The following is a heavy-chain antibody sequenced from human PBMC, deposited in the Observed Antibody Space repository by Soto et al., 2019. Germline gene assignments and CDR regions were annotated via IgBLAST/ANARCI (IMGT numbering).Heavy chain of an antibody. J-gene: IGHJ4*02. CDR2: INHSGST. CDR1: GGFFSGYY. Sequence: SETLSVTCAVYGGFFSGYYWSWSRQPPGKGLEWIGEINHSGSTNYNPSLKSRVTISVDTSKNQFSLKLSSVTAADTAVYYCARGTMVRGVAPETYYFDYWGQETMVTVSS. V-gene: IGHV4-34*01. CDR3: ARGTMVRGVAPETYYFDY. D-gene: IGHD3-10*01.